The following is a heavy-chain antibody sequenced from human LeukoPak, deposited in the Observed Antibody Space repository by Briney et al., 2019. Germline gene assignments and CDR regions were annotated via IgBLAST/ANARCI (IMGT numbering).Heavy chain of an antibody. J-gene: IGHJ3*02. CDR3: ARHRMYYYDSSGRGVADAFDI. Sequence: SETLSLTCTVSGGSISSSSYYAGWVRPPPGKWLEWVGSIYYSGSTYYNPSLKSRVTISVVTSKNQFSLKLSSVTAADTAVYYCARHRMYYYDSSGRGVADAFDIWGQGTMVTVSS. CDR1: GGSISSSSYY. CDR2: IYYSGST. D-gene: IGHD3-22*01. V-gene: IGHV4-39*01.